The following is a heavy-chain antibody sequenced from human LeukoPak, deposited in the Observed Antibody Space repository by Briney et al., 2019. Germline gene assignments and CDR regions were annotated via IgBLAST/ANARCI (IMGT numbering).Heavy chain of an antibody. V-gene: IGHV3-49*04. CDR3: TSPEGGTYYFDY. Sequence: PGRSLRLSCADSGFMFGEYSISLVRQAPGKGLEWVGFIRSKTYGGTAQYAASVKGRFTISRDDSRSSAYLQMNNLKTEDTAVYFCTSPEGGTYYFDYWGQGTLVTVSS. J-gene: IGHJ4*02. D-gene: IGHD1-26*01. CDR2: IRSKTYGGTA. CDR1: GFMFGEYS.